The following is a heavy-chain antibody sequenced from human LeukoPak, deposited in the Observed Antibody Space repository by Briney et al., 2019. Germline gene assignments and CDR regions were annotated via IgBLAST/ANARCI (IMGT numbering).Heavy chain of an antibody. D-gene: IGHD2-2*01. J-gene: IGHJ5*02. CDR3: ARGYCSSTSCYWNWFDP. CDR1: GGSLSGYY. V-gene: IGHV4-34*01. CDR2: INHSGST. Sequence: KPSETLSLTCAVYGGSLSGYYWSWIRQPPGKGLEWIGEINHSGSTNYNPSLKSRVTISVDTSKNQFSLKLSSVTAADTAVYYCARGYCSSTSCYWNWFDPWGQGTLVTVSS.